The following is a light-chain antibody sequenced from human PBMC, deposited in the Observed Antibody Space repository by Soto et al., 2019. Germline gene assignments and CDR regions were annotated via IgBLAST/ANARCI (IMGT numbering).Light chain of an antibody. V-gene: IGKV3-20*01. CDR2: GAS. CDR3: QQYESSPT. CDR1: QSVSSRN. Sequence: EIVMTQSPATLSVSPGERATLSCRASQSVSSRNLALYQQKPCQAPRLLIYGASSRATAIPDRFSGSGSGTDFTLTISRLEPDDFAVYYCQQYESSPTFGQGTKVDIK. J-gene: IGKJ1*01.